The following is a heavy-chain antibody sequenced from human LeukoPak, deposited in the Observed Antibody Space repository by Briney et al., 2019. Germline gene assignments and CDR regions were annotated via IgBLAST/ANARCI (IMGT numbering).Heavy chain of an antibody. CDR2: INPNSGDT. J-gene: IGHJ4*02. D-gene: IGHD3-10*01. V-gene: IGHV1-2*02. Sequence: ASVKVSCKASGYTFTGYYMHRVRQAPGQGLEWMGWINPNSGDTNYAQKFQGRVTMTRDTSISTAYMELSRLRSDDTAVYYCARPKAVILGGSGSYSSLDYWGQGTLVTVSS. CDR1: GYTFTGYY. CDR3: ARPKAVILGGSGSYSSLDY.